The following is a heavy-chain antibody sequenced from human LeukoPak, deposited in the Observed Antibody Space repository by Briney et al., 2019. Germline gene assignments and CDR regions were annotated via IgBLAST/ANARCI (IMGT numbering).Heavy chain of an antibody. V-gene: IGHV4-4*07. D-gene: IGHD3-3*01. Sequence: PSETLSLTCTVSGGSISSYYWSWIRQPAGKGLEWIGRIYTSGSTNYNPSLKSRVTMSVDTSKNQFSLKLSSVTAADTAVYYCARESGVQYDFWGGYYTKNIDYWGQGTLVTVSS. CDR2: IYTSGST. CDR1: GGSISSYY. J-gene: IGHJ4*02. CDR3: ARESGVQYDFWGGYYTKNIDY.